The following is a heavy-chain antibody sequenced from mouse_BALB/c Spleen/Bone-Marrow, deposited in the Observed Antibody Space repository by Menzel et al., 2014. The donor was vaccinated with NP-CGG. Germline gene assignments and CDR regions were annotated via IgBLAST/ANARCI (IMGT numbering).Heavy chain of an antibody. CDR2: IAPGSGST. CDR1: GYTFTNHR. V-gene: IGHV1S41*01. D-gene: IGHD2-1*01. CDR3: ARGIYYGNYVYAMDY. Sequence: DLVKPGASVKLSCKASGYTFTNHRINWIKQRPGQGLEWIGRIAPGSGSTYYNEMFKGKATLTVDTSSSTAYIQLSSLSSEDSAVYFCARGIYYGNYVYAMDYWGQGTSVTVSS. J-gene: IGHJ4*01.